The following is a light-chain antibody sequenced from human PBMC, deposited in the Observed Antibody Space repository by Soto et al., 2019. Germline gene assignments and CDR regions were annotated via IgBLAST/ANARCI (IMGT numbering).Light chain of an antibody. V-gene: IGKV3-15*01. CDR3: QQYNNWPPDRT. J-gene: IGKJ1*01. CDR1: QSVGSN. CDR2: GAS. Sequence: EMVMTQSPATLSVSPGERATLSCRASQSVGSNLAWYQQKPGQAPRLLFYGASTRATGIPARFSGSGSGTEFTLTISSLQSEDFAIYFCQQYNNWPPDRTFGQGTKVEIK.